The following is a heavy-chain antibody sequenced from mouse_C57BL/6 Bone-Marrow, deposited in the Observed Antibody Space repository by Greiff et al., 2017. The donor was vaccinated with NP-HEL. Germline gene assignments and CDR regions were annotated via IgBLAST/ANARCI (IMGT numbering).Heavy chain of an antibody. CDR3: VRELRLLDY. D-gene: IGHD3-2*02. V-gene: IGHV1-26*01. J-gene: IGHJ2*01. CDR2: INPNNGGT. Sequence: EVQLQQSGPELVKPGASVKISCKASGYTFTDYYMNWVKQSHGKSLEWIGDINPNNGGTSYNQKFKGKATLTVDKSSSTAYMELRSLTSEDSAVYYCVRELRLLDYWGQGTTLTVSS. CDR1: GYTFTDYY.